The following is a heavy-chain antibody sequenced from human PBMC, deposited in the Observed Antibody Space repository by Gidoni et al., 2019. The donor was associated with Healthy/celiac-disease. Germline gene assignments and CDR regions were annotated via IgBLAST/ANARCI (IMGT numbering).Heavy chain of an antibody. V-gene: IGHV3-48*03. D-gene: IGHD6-19*01. CDR1: GFTFSSYE. CDR2: ISSSGSTI. Sequence: EVQLVESGGGLVQPGGSLRLSCSASGFTFSSYELNWVRQAPGKGLEWVSYISSSGSTIYYADSVKGRFTISRDNAKNSLYLQMNSLRAEDTAVYYCARVPLYSSGFFHWGQGTLVTVSS. J-gene: IGHJ4*02. CDR3: ARVPLYSSGFFH.